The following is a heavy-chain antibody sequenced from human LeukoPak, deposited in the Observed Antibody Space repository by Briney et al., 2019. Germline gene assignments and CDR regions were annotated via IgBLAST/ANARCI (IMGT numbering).Heavy chain of an antibody. V-gene: IGHV1-2*02. J-gene: IGHJ6*03. CDR3: ARVRIDGSGYYPLYYYYYMDV. Sequence: ASVKVSCKASGYTFTSYGISWVRQAPGQGLEWMGWINPNSGGTNYAQKFQGRVTMTRDTSISTAYMELSRLRSDDTAVYYCARVRIDGSGYYPLYYYYYMDVWGKGTTVTVSS. CDR2: INPNSGGT. D-gene: IGHD3-3*01. CDR1: GYTFTSYG.